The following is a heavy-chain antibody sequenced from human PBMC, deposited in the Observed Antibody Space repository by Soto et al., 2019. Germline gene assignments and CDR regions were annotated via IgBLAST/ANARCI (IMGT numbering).Heavy chain of an antibody. D-gene: IGHD3-3*01. J-gene: IGHJ4*02. Sequence: EVQLVESGGGLVQPGRSLRLSCAASGFTFDDYAMHWVRQAPGKGLEWVSGISWNSGSIGYADSVKGRFTISRDNGKTSLYLQINSLRAEDTALYYCAKAGFWSGYYSLVDYWGQGTLVTVSS. V-gene: IGHV3-9*01. CDR3: AKAGFWSGYYSLVDY. CDR1: GFTFDDYA. CDR2: ISWNSGSI.